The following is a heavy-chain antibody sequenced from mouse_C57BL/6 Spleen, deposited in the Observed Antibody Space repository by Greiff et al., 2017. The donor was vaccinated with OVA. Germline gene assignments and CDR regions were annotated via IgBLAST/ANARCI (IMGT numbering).Heavy chain of an antibody. V-gene: IGHV14-2*01. J-gene: IGHJ1*03. CDR1: GFNIKDYY. D-gene: IGHD1-1*01. Sequence: VQLKESGAELVKPGASVKLSCTASGFNIKDYYMHWVKQRTEQGLEWIGRIDPEDGETKYAPKFQGKATITADTSSNTAYLQLSSLTSEDTAVYYCARVTGYGSSYWYFDVWGTGTTVTVSS. CDR3: ARVTGYGSSYWYFDV. CDR2: IDPEDGET.